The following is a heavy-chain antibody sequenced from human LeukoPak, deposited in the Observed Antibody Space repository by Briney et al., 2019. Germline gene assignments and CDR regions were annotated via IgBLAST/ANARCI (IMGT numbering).Heavy chain of an antibody. Sequence: SETLSLTCSVSGASISRYYWSWIRQSPGKGLEWIGRIYASGSANYNPSLPSRVTMSIDTSKNQISLKFSSVTAADTAIYYCSTDREVGRLAPAPTGDYWGQGTLVTVSS. J-gene: IGHJ4*02. CDR2: IYASGSA. CDR3: STDREVGRLAPAPTGDY. V-gene: IGHV4-4*07. CDR1: GASISRYY. D-gene: IGHD1-26*01.